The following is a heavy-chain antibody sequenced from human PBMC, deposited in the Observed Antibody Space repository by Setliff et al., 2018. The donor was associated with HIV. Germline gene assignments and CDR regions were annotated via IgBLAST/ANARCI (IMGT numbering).Heavy chain of an antibody. CDR2: ISSSSSSI. V-gene: IGHV3-48*01. D-gene: IGHD6-13*01. CDR3: ARDYLSSSTWYGGLGY. CDR1: GFTFSTYS. J-gene: IGHJ4*02. Sequence: GSLGLSCAASGFTFSTYSMDWVRQAPGKGLEWVSYISSSSSSIYYADSVKGRFTISRDNAKNSLYLQMNSLRVEDTAVYYCARDYLSSSTWYGGLGYWGLGTLVTVSS.